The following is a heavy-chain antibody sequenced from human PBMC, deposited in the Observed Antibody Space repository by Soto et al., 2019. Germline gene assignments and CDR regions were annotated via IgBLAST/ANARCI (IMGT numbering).Heavy chain of an antibody. J-gene: IGHJ6*02. CDR3: ARQYCSGGSCYPMNGYYYGMDV. Sequence: GGSLRLSCAASGFTFSSYAMHWVRQAPGKGLEWVAVISYDGSNKYYADSVKGRFTISRDNSKNTLYLQMNSLRAEDTAVYYCARQYCSGGSCYPMNGYYYGMDVWGQGTTVTVSS. CDR1: GFTFSSYA. V-gene: IGHV3-30-3*01. D-gene: IGHD2-15*01. CDR2: ISYDGSNK.